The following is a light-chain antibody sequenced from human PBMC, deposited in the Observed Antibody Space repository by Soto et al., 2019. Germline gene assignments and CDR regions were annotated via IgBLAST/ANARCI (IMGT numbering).Light chain of an antibody. J-gene: IGKJ1*01. CDR3: QHDNSYSWT. CDR2: DAS. CDR1: QSISNW. V-gene: IGKV1-5*01. Sequence: DIQMTQSPSTLSASVGDRVTITCRASQSISNWLAWYQQRPGKAPKLLIYDASTLESGVPSRFRGSGSGTEFTLTIGSLQTDDLATYYCQHDNSYSWTFGQGTKVEIK.